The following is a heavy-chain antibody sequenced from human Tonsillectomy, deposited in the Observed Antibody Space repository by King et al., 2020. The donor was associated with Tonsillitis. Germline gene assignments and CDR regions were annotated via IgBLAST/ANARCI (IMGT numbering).Heavy chain of an antibody. CDR1: GFTFNGYA. V-gene: IGHV3-23*01. D-gene: IGHD6-13*01. Sequence: VQSGGSLRLSCAASGFTFNGYAMSWVRQPPGKGLEWVSVITNDDSTYYADSVKGRFTISRDNSKNTVYLQMHSLRAEDTAVYYCAKGVYSHGLFDYGGQGTLVPVSA. CDR3: AKGVYSHGLFDY. CDR2: ITNDDST. J-gene: IGHJ4*02.